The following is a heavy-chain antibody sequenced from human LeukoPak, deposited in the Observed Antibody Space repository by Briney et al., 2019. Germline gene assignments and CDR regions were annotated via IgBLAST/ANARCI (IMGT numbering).Heavy chain of an antibody. CDR3: ARGLSTADG. CDR2: IYHSGST. V-gene: IGHV4-59*08. D-gene: IGHD2-2*01. J-gene: IGHJ6*02. CDR1: GGSISSYY. Sequence: SEPLSLPCTVSGGSISSYYWSWIRQPPGKGLEWIGYIYHSGSTNYNPPLKSRVTISVDTSKNQFSLNLSSLTAADTAVYYCARGLSTADGWGQVTTVTVCS.